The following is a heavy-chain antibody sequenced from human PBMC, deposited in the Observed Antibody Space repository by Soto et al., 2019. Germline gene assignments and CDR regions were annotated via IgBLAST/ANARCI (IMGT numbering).Heavy chain of an antibody. D-gene: IGHD6-19*01. CDR3: ARAEAVAADFDY. J-gene: IGHJ4*02. CDR1: GYTFTGYA. Sequence: ASVKVSCKASGYTFTGYAMHWVRHAPGQRLEWMGWIDAGNGNKKYSQRFQGRVTIARDTSASTAYMELSSLRSEDTAVYYCARAEAVAADFDYWGQGTLVTVSS. V-gene: IGHV1-3*01. CDR2: IDAGNGNK.